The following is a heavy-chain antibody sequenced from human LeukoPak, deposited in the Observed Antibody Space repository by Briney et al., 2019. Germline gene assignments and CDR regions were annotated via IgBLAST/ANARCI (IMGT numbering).Heavy chain of an antibody. V-gene: IGHV3-48*02. CDR2: ISSSGTTI. CDR3: ARERVIAAAGDGFDS. D-gene: IGHD2-21*01. CDR1: GFTLSSYA. J-gene: IGHJ4*02. Sequence: PGRSLRLSCAASGFTLSSYAMHWVRQAPGKGLEWVSYISSSGTTIFYADSVKGRFTISRDNAKNSLFLQMNGLRDEDTALYYCARERVIAAAGDGFDSWGQGTLVTVSS.